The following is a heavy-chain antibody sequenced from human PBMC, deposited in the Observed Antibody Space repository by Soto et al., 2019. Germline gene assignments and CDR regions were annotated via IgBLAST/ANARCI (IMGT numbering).Heavy chain of an antibody. CDR1: GFTFSSYS. J-gene: IGHJ6*02. CDR2: ISSSSSYI. CDR3: ARVRGSGRKNLVAYYYYYGMDV. Sequence: GGSLRLSCAASGFTFSSYSMNWVRQAPGKGLEWVSSISSSSSYIYYADSVKGRFTISRDNAKNSLYLQMNSLRAEDTAVYYCARVRGSGRKNLVAYYYYYGMDVWGQGTTVTVSS. V-gene: IGHV3-21*01. D-gene: IGHD3-10*01.